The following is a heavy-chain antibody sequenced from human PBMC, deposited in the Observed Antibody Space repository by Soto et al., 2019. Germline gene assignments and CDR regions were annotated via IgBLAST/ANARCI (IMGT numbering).Heavy chain of an antibody. CDR2: IYWDDDK. J-gene: IGHJ5*02. Sequence: QITLKESGPTLVKPTQTLTLTCTFSGFSLSTSGVAVGWIRQPPGEGLEWLALIYWDDDKRYSPSLKSRLTITKDTSKTQVVLTITNMDPVDTATYYCARRSAVAGIGNWFDPWGQGTLGTVSS. CDR1: GFSLSTSGVA. D-gene: IGHD6-19*01. V-gene: IGHV2-5*02. CDR3: ARRSAVAGIGNWFDP.